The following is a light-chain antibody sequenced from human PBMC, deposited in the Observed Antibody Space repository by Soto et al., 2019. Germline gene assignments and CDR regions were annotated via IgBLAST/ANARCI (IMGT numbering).Light chain of an antibody. V-gene: IGKV3-11*01. J-gene: IGKJ1*01. CDR3: QVRAVWPT. Sequence: IVLTQSQATLSLSPGERAALSCRASQSVSTSLAWYQHKPGQAPRLIIYDASKRAPDIPDRFSGSGSGTDFTLTISSPEPEDFAVYYCQVRAVWPTFGQGTKVEIK. CDR2: DAS. CDR1: QSVSTS.